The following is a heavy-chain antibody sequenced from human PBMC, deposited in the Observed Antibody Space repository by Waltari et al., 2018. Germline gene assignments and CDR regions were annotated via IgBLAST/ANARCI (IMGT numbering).Heavy chain of an antibody. J-gene: IGHJ6*02. V-gene: IGHV3-23*01. CDR1: GFTFSRSA. CDR2: ISSGGGTT. CDR3: TKEQYQPGGMDV. D-gene: IGHD1-26*01. Sequence: EVQLLESGGGWVQPGGSLRLSCAASGFTFSRSAMSWVRQAPGKGLEWVSHISSGGGTTYDADSVKGRFTISRDISKNTLYLQMNSLRAGDTAVYFCTKEQYQPGGMDVWGQGTTVTVSS.